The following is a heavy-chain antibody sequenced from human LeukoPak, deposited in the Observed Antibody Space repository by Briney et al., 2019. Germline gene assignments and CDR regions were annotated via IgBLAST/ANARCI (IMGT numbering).Heavy chain of an antibody. CDR3: AKGATLNGGYDLDY. CDR1: GFTFSNYA. V-gene: IGHV3-23*01. J-gene: IGHJ4*02. Sequence: AGGSLRLSCAASGFTFSNYAMNWVRQAPGKGLEWVSTISISGGSTYYADSVKGRFTISRDNSKSTLYLQMNSLRAEDTAVYYCAKGATLNGGYDLDYWGQGTLVTVSS. D-gene: IGHD5-12*01. CDR2: ISISGGST.